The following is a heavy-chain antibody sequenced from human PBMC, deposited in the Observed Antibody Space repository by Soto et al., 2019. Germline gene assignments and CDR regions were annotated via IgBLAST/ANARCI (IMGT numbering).Heavy chain of an antibody. D-gene: IGHD1-26*01. Sequence: GGSLRLPCATSGFPFTNYGIHLVRQAPGKGLEWVAFKWFFASGGNEYYADSVKGRFAISRDDSKQTAYLEMKRLRAEDTAVYYCGRDPYSGVCYYLDLWGQGTRVTF. CDR2: KWFFASGGNE. V-gene: IGHV3-33*01. J-gene: IGHJ4*02. CDR3: GRDPYSGVCYYLDL. CDR1: GFPFTNYG.